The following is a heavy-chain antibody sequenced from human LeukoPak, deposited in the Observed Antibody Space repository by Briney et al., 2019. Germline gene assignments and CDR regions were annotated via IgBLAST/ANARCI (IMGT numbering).Heavy chain of an antibody. D-gene: IGHD2-15*01. CDR2: IYHSGST. Sequence: PSETLSLTCTVSGGSISSYYWSWIRQPPGKGLEWIGDIYHSGSTNYNPSLKSRVTISVDTSKNQFSLKVSSVTAADTAVYYCARERGSPGYYYYMDVWGKGTTVTVSS. V-gene: IGHV4-59*01. CDR3: ARERGSPGYYYYMDV. CDR1: GGSISSYY. J-gene: IGHJ6*03.